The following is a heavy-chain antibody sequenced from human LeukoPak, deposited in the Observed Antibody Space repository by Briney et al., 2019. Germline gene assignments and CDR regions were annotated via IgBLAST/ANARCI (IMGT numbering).Heavy chain of an antibody. J-gene: IGHJ4*02. CDR3: AREGYSAYGLDN. CDR2: ISPAGGTT. CDR1: GFTFSSEA. D-gene: IGHD5-12*01. Sequence: GGSLRLSCTVSGFTFSSEAMGWVRQLPGGGLEWVSTISPAGGTTYYAESMKGRFTISRDNAKNSLDLQMDSLRVEDTAVYYCAREGYSAYGLDNWGQGTLVTVSS. V-gene: IGHV3-23*01.